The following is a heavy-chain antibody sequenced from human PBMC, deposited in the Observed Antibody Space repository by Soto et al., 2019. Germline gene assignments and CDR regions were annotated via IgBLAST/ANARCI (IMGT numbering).Heavy chain of an antibody. Sequence: QVQLVQSGTEVKKPGSSVKVSCKASGDTFRNYPINWVREAPGQGLEWMGSIFPLTDIPDYAQNFQARLTISADKSTSTAYMELSGLTSDDTAMYFCARSTLVVLNYFESWGQVTLVTVSS. CDR2: IFPLTDIP. V-gene: IGHV1-69*02. CDR1: GDTFRNYP. J-gene: IGHJ4*01. D-gene: IGHD1-1*01. CDR3: ARSTLVVLNYFES.